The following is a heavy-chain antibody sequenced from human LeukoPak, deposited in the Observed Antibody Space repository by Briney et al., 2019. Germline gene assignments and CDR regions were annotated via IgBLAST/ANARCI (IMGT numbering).Heavy chain of an antibody. V-gene: IGHV3-48*01. CDR3: ARDSGYSYGTFDY. D-gene: IGHD5-18*01. CDR1: GFTFSSYT. Sequence: GGSLRLSCVASGFTFSSYTMSWVRQAPGKGLEWISYISSSSSTINYADSVKGRFTISRDNAKNSLYLQMTSLRAEDTAVYYCARDSGYSYGTFDYWGQGTLVTVSS. J-gene: IGHJ4*02. CDR2: ISSSSSTI.